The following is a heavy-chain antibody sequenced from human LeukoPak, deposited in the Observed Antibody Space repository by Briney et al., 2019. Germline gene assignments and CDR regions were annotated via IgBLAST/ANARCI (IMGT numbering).Heavy chain of an antibody. CDR1: GFTFSHHW. Sequence: GGSLGLSCAASGFTFSHHWMHWVRQAPGKGLVWVSHISSDESSTTYADSVKGRFTISRDNRKNTLYLQMNSLRVEDTAMYYCTRNPDGRNWFDPWGQGTLVTVSS. V-gene: IGHV3-74*01. J-gene: IGHJ5*02. D-gene: IGHD1-14*01. CDR3: TRNPDGRNWFDP. CDR2: ISSDESST.